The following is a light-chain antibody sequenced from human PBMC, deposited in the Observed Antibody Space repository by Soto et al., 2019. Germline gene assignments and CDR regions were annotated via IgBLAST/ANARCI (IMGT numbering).Light chain of an antibody. Sequence: DIRMTKSPYTGSGSVGDTAPITCRASPTASYWLAWYQHKPGKVPRLLIFDASKLVSGVPSRFSGSGSGSDFTLTISTLQPDDSATYYCQQYNSHSRTVGQGTKVAIK. CDR2: DAS. J-gene: IGKJ1*01. CDR1: PTASYW. CDR3: QQYNSHSRT. V-gene: IGKV1-5*01.